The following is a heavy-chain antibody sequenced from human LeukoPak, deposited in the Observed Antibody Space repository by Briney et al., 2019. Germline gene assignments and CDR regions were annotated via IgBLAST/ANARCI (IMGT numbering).Heavy chain of an antibody. J-gene: IGHJ4*02. CDR3: ARWIQLGIDYFDY. CDR1: GGSISSSSYY. CDR2: IYYSGST. Sequence: SETLSLACTVSGGSISSSSYYWGWIRQPPGKGLEWIGSIYYSGSTNYNPSLKSRVTISVDTSKNQFSLKLSSVTAADTAVYYCARWIQLGIDYFDYWGQGTLVTVSS. V-gene: IGHV4-39*07. D-gene: IGHD5-18*01.